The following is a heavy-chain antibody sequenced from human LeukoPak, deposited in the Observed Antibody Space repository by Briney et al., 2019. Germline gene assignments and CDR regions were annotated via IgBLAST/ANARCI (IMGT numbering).Heavy chain of an antibody. CDR3: ARDSVGKPFDY. CDR2: IYNSGST. D-gene: IGHD4-23*01. CDR1: GDSISSYY. J-gene: IGHJ4*02. V-gene: IGHV4-59*01. Sequence: PSETLSLTCTVSGDSISSYYWSWIRQPPGKGLEWIGYIYNSGSTNYNPSLKSRVTISADTSKNQFSLKLSSVTAADTAVYYCARDSVGKPFDYWGQGTLVTVSS.